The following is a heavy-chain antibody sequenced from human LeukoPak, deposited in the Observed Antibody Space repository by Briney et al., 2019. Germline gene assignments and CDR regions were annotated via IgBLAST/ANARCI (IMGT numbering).Heavy chain of an antibody. V-gene: IGHV4-4*07. CDR1: GGSISSYY. D-gene: IGHD1-26*01. CDR2: IYTSGST. J-gene: IGHJ4*02. Sequence: KPSETLSLTCTVSGGSISSYYWSWIRQPAGKGLEWIGRIYTSGSTNYNPSLKSRVTMSVDTSKNQFSLKLSSVTAADTAVYYCARVIVGATLSEGYYFDYWGQGTLVTVSS. CDR3: ARVIVGATLSEGYYFDY.